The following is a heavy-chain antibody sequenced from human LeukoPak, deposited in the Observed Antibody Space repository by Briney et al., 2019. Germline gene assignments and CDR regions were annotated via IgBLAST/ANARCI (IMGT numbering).Heavy chain of an antibody. CDR3: AKMLTGIAAAGTEDWFDP. D-gene: IGHD6-13*01. J-gene: IGHJ5*02. CDR2: IRGSGSST. CDR1: GFTFSSYG. V-gene: IGHV3-23*01. Sequence: GGSLRLSCAASGFTFSSYGMSWVRQAPGKGLEWVSAIRGSGSSTYYADSVKGRFSISRDNSENTLYLQMNSLRAEDTAVYYCAKMLTGIAAAGTEDWFDPWGQGTLVTVSS.